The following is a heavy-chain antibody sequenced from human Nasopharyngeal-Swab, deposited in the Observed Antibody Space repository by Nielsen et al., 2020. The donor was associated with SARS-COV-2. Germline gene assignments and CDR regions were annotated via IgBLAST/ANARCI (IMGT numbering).Heavy chain of an antibody. Sequence: SVKVSCKASGGTFSSYAISWVRQAPGQGLEWMGGIIPIFGTANYAQKFQGRVTITADKSTSTAYMELSSLRSEDTAVYYCARGRITIFGVDYWYFDLWGRGTLVTVSS. V-gene: IGHV1-69*06. CDR3: ARGRITIFGVDYWYFDL. CDR1: GGTFSSYA. CDR2: IIPIFGTA. J-gene: IGHJ2*01. D-gene: IGHD3-3*01.